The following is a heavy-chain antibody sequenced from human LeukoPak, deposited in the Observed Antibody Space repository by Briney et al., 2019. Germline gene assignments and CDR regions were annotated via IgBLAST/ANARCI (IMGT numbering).Heavy chain of an antibody. D-gene: IGHD1-1*01. Sequence: GGSLRLSCVASGFTFSTFGMNWVRQAPGKGLECLSVMYLNGYTYYADSVKGRFTFSRDESKNTLFLEMNSLRDNDTAIYYCARLHGGQLRWFDSWGQGTLVIVSS. CDR3: ARLHGGQLRWFDS. CDR1: GFTFSTFG. V-gene: IGHV3-53*01. J-gene: IGHJ5*01. CDR2: MYLNGYT.